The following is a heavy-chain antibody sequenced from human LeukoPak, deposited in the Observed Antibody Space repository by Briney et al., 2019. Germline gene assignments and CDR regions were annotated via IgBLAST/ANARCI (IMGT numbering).Heavy chain of an antibody. D-gene: IGHD4-23*01. J-gene: IGHJ4*02. CDR2: IYYSGST. Sequence: SETLSLTCTVSGGSISSGGYYWSWIRQHPGTGLEWIGNIYYSGSTYYNPSLKSRVTISVDTSKNQFSLKLSSVTAADTAMYYCARRRADGGNSYYFDYWGQGTLVTVSS. V-gene: IGHV4-31*03. CDR1: GGSISSGGYY. CDR3: ARRRADGGNSYYFDY.